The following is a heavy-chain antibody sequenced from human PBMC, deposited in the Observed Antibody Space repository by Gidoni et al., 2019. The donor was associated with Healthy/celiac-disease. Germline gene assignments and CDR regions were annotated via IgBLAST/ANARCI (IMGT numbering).Heavy chain of an antibody. CDR3: ARDREGYHYLIRGDYYGMDV. CDR1: GFTFSSYG. CDR2: IWYDGSNK. V-gene: IGHV3-33*01. Sequence: GFTFSSYGMHWVRQAPGKGLEWVAVIWYDGSNKYYADSVKGRFTISRDNSKNTLYLQMNSLRAEDTAVYYCARDREGYHYLIRGDYYGMDVWGQGTTVTVSS. J-gene: IGHJ6*02. D-gene: IGHD3-16*01.